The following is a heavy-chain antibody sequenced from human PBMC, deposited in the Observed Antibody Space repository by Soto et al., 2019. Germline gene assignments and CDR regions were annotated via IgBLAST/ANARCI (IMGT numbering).Heavy chain of an antibody. V-gene: IGHV3-23*01. CDR3: AKARAQYYDFWSGYPVDY. CDR1: GFTVTNKD. Sequence: PGGSLRLSCAGSGFTVTNKDMSWVRQVPGKGLEWVSAISGSGGSTYYADSVKGRFTISRDNSKNTLYLQMNSLRAEDTAVYYCAKARAQYYDFWSGYPVDYWGQGTLVTVSS. D-gene: IGHD3-3*01. CDR2: ISGSGGST. J-gene: IGHJ4*02.